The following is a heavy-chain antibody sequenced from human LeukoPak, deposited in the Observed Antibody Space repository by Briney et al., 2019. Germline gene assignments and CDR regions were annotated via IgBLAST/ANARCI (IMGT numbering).Heavy chain of an antibody. J-gene: IGHJ4*02. D-gene: IGHD3-16*01. CDR3: ARAGLGLRPLDY. CDR1: GFTFSSYW. CDR2: INTDGSST. Sequence: GGSLRLSCAASGFTFSSYWMHWVRQAPGKGLVWVSRINTDGSSTSYADSVKGRFTISRDNAKNTLYLQMNSLRAEDTAVYYCARAGLGLRPLDYWGQGTLVTVSP. V-gene: IGHV3-74*01.